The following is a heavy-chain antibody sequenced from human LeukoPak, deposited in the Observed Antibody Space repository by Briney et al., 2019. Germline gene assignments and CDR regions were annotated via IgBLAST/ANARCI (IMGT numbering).Heavy chain of an antibody. J-gene: IGHJ4*02. CDR3: ATDRGWRTSGYYLYYFEY. CDR1: GFVFRNYF. D-gene: IGHD3-3*01. V-gene: IGHV3-7*01. Sequence: GGSLRLSCAASGFVFRNYFMSWVRQAPGKGLEWVASIKNDGSEIYYVDSVRGRYTISRDNTKNSLYLQMSSLRAEDAAVYYCATDRGWRTSGYYLYYFEYWGQGTLVTFSS. CDR2: IKNDGSEI.